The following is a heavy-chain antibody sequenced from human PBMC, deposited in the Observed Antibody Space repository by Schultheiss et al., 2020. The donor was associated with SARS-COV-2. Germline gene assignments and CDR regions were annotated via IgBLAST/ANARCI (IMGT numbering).Heavy chain of an antibody. V-gene: IGHV1-69*04. Sequence: SVKVSCKASGYTFTSYGISWVRQAPGQGLEWMGRIIPILGIANYAQKFQGRVTITADKSTSTAYMELSSLRSEDTAVYYCAREVEGDIVATTYNYYYYYGMDVWGQGTTVTVSS. D-gene: IGHD5-12*01. CDR1: GYTFTSYG. CDR3: AREVEGDIVATTYNYYYYYGMDV. CDR2: IIPILGIA. J-gene: IGHJ6*02.